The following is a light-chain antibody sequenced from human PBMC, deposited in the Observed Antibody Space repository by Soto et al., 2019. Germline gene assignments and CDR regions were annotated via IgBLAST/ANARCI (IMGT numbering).Light chain of an antibody. CDR2: GNS. CDR1: SSNIGAGYD. CDR3: QSYDSILSGVV. Sequence: QSVLTQPPSVYGAPGQRVTISCTGSSSNIGAGYDVHWYQQLPGTAPKLLIYGNSNRPAGVPDRFSGSKSGTSASLAITGLQAEDEADYYCQSYDSILSGVVFGGGTKLTVL. J-gene: IGLJ2*01. V-gene: IGLV1-40*01.